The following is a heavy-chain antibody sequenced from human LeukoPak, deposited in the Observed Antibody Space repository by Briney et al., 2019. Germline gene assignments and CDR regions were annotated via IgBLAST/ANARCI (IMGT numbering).Heavy chain of an antibody. CDR1: GYTFTSYD. CDR3: ARNYPGSRLVTVRKWFDP. Sequence: GASVTVSCKASGYTFTSYDINWVRQATGQGLEWMGWMNPNSGNTGYAQKFQGRVTITRNTSISTAYMELSSLRSEDTAVYYCARNYPGSRLVTVRKWFDPWGQGTLVTVSS. CDR2: MNPNSGNT. V-gene: IGHV1-8*01. D-gene: IGHD2-21*02. J-gene: IGHJ5*02.